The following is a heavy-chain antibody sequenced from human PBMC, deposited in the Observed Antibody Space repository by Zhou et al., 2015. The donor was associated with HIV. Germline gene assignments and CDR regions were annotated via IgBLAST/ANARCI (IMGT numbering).Heavy chain of an antibody. CDR1: GGTFSRYA. D-gene: IGHD6-6*01. CDR2: IIPMFGTP. V-gene: IGHV1-69*01. J-gene: IGHJ2*01. CDR3: ARDRGGATRPDWRYFDL. Sequence: QAQLVQSGAEVKRPGSSVKLSCTVSGGTFSRYAITWVRQAPGQGLEWMGGIIPMFGTPNYAQKFQGRIAISADESTGTAYMDLSGLRSEDTAVYYCARDRGGATRPDWRYFDLWGRGTLVIVSS.